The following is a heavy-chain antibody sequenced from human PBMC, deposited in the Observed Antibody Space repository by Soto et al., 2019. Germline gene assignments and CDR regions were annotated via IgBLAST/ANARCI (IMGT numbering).Heavy chain of an antibody. CDR1: GFTFSSYW. D-gene: IGHD3-9*01. V-gene: IGHV3-74*01. Sequence: GGSLRLSCAASGFTFSSYWMHWVRQAPGKGLVWVSRINSDGSSTSYVDSVKGRFTISRDNAKNTLYLQMNSLRAEDTAVYYCARGSLLRYFDWLSGDYYYYGMDVWGQGTTVTVSS. J-gene: IGHJ6*02. CDR3: ARGSLLRYFDWLSGDYYYYGMDV. CDR2: INSDGSST.